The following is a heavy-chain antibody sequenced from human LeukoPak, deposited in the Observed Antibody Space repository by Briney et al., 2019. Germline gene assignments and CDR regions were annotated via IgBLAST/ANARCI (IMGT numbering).Heavy chain of an antibody. V-gene: IGHV1-8*03. CDR2: MNPNSGNT. CDR3: ALIPSFQVVPADY. J-gene: IGHJ4*02. D-gene: IGHD2-2*01. Sequence: GASVKVSCKASGYTFTSYDINWVRQATGQGPDWMGWMNPNSGNTGYAQKFQGRVTITRNTSISTAYMELSSLRSEDTAVYYCALIPSFQVVPADYWGQGTLVTVSS. CDR1: GYTFTSYD.